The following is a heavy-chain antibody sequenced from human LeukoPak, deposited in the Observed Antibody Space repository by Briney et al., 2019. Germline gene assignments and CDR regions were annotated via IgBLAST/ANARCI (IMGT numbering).Heavy chain of an antibody. CDR1: GFTFSGSA. Sequence: GGSLRLSCAASGFTFSGSAMHWVRQASGKGLEWVGRIRSKANSYATAYAASVKGRFTISRDDSKNTAYLQMNSLKTEDTAVYYCTRLGYSSGWYRNYMDVWGKGTTVTVSS. D-gene: IGHD6-19*01. CDR2: IRSKANSYAT. V-gene: IGHV3-73*01. CDR3: TRLGYSSGWYRNYMDV. J-gene: IGHJ6*03.